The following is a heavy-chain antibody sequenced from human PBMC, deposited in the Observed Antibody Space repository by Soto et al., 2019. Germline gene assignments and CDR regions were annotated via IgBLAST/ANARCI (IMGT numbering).Heavy chain of an antibody. D-gene: IGHD6-19*01. CDR1: EFSFSTRW. V-gene: IGHV3-7*05. CDR2: IKQDGGEK. CDR3: AGGSGWTSDS. Sequence: EVQLVESGGTLVPPGGSLRLSCAVFEFSFSTRWMTWVRQAPGKGLEWVANIKQDGGEKNYLESVRGRFTISSDSAKKSLYLEMNSLRAEDTAVYYCAGGSGWTSDSWGQGTLVTVSS. J-gene: IGHJ4*02.